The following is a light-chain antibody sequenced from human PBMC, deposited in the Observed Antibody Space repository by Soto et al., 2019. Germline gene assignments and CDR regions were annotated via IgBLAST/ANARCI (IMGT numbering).Light chain of an antibody. Sequence: QSVLTQPASVSGSPGQSITISCTGTSSDVGSSNLVSWYQQHPGKAPKLIIYEGSRRPSGVSGRFSGSKSGNTASLTISGLQAEDEADYYCSSFAGSTTFYVFGTGTMVTVL. CDR2: EGS. J-gene: IGLJ1*01. V-gene: IGLV2-23*01. CDR1: SSDVGSSNL. CDR3: SSFAGSTTFYV.